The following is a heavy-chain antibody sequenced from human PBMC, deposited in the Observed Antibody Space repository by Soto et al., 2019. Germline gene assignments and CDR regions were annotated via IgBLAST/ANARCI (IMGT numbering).Heavy chain of an antibody. CDR2: IFPGDSDT. CDR3: ARQSGMDV. D-gene: IGHD5-12*01. CDR1: GYNFAGYW. J-gene: IGHJ6*02. Sequence: PGESLKITCTTSGYNFAGYWIGWVRQMPGKGLEWLGIIFPGDSDTKYSPSFQGQVIISADKSIRTAYLQWSSLKASDTAIYYCARQSGMDVWGQGTTVTVSS. V-gene: IGHV5-51*01.